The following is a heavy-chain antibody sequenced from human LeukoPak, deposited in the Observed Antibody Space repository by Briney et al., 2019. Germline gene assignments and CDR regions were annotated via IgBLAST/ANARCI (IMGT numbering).Heavy chain of an antibody. CDR3: ARWHYYDARGYYPRGYFDY. CDR2: INPNNGDT. V-gene: IGHV1-2*02. J-gene: IGHJ4*02. Sequence: GSVTVSCKASGYPFIGQYLHWVRRAPGQGLEWMGWINPNNGDTDYAQQFQGRVTMTRDTSISTAYMELSRLTSDDTAVYYCARWHYYDARGYYPRGYFDYWGQGTLVTVSS. D-gene: IGHD3-22*01. CDR1: GYPFIGQY.